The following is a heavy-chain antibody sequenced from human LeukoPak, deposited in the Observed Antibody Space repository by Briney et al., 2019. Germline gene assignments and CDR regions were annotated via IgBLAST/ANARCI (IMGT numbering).Heavy chain of an antibody. CDR3: ARDRVHYDSSGYYY. D-gene: IGHD3-22*01. V-gene: IGHV3-9*01. CDR1: GFTFDDYT. CDR2: ISWNSGNI. J-gene: IGHJ4*02. Sequence: GGSLRLSCAASGFTFDDYTMHWVRQVPGKGLEWVSRISWNSGNIGYADSVKGRFTISRDNAKNSLYLQMNSLRAEDTAVYYCARDRVHYDSSGYYYWGQGTLVTVSS.